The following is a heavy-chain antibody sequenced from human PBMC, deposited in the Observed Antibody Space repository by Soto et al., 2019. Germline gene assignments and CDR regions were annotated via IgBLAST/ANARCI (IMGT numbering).Heavy chain of an antibody. Sequence: PSETLSLTCAVYGGSFSGYYWSWIRQPPGKGLEWIGEINHSGSTNYNPSLKSRVTISVDTSKNQFSLKLSSVTAADTAVYYCARGRGYSGYDYERRPRKERPTPYGMDVWGQGTTVTVSS. J-gene: IGHJ6*02. CDR2: INHSGST. V-gene: IGHV4-34*01. D-gene: IGHD5-12*01. CDR3: ARGRGYSGYDYERRPRKERPTPYGMDV. CDR1: GGSFSGYY.